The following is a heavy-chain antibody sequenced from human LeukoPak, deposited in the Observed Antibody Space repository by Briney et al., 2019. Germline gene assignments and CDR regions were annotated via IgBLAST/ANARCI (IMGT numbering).Heavy chain of an antibody. CDR3: AANSGWWRYFDL. D-gene: IGHD6-19*01. CDR2: INHSGST. Sequence: SETLSLTCAVYRGSPSGYYWSGIRQPPGRGLEWIGEINHSGSTNYNPSLKSRVTISVDTSNNQFSLKLSSVTAADTAVYYCAANSGWWRYFDLWGRGTLVTVSS. V-gene: IGHV4-34*01. CDR1: RGSPSGYY. J-gene: IGHJ2*01.